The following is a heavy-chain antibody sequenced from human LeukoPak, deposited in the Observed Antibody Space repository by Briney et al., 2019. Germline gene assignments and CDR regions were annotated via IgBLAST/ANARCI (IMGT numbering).Heavy chain of an antibody. Sequence: WETLSLTCAVYGGSFSGYYWSWIRQPPGKGLEWIGEINHSGSTNYNPSLKSRVTISVDTSKNQFSLKLSSVTAADTAVYYCARGSIYYDSSGYYYQRLGYYFDYWGQGTLVTVSS. V-gene: IGHV4-34*01. CDR1: GGSFSGYY. CDR2: INHSGST. J-gene: IGHJ4*02. D-gene: IGHD3-22*01. CDR3: ARGSIYYDSSGYYYQRLGYYFDY.